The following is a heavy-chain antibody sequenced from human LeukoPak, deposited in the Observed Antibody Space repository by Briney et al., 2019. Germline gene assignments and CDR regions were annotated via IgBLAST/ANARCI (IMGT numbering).Heavy chain of an antibody. CDR1: GFTFSSYS. CDR3: ARDLSTMPGWFDP. V-gene: IGHV3-21*01. CDR2: ISSSSSSYI. J-gene: IGHJ5*02. D-gene: IGHD5/OR15-5a*01. Sequence: GGSLRLSCAASGFTFSSYSMNWVRQAPGKGLEWVSSISSSSSSYIYYADSVKGRFTISRDNAKNSLYLQMNSLRAEDTAVYYCARDLSTMPGWFDPWGQGTLVTVSS.